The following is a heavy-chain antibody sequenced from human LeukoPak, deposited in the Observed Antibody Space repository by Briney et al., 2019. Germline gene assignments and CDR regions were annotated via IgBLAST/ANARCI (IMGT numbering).Heavy chain of an antibody. CDR1: GFTFSNYA. CDR2: ISGSGGST. CDR3: AESGYSYGRYDY. J-gene: IGHJ4*02. D-gene: IGHD5-18*01. V-gene: IGHV3-23*01. Sequence: PGGSLRLSCAASGFTFSNYAMSWVRQAPGRGLDWVSAISGSGGSTYYADSVKGRFTISRDNSKNTLYLQMNSLRAEDTAVYYCAESGYSYGRYDYWGQGTLVTVSS.